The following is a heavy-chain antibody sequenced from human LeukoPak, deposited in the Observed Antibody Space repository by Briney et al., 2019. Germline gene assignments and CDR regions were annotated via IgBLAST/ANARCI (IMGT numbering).Heavy chain of an antibody. J-gene: IGHJ4*02. D-gene: IGHD2-2*03. CDR2: ISAYKGSP. CDR3: ALRHGLTFSFNFDY. CDR1: GSTLSTSV. V-gene: IGHV1-18*01. Sequence: ASVKVSCTASGSTLSTSVITWVRQAPGEGLEWVGWISAYKGSPNYAPNLQGRVTVTTDTSTSTAYMELRSLRSDDTAVYYCALRHGLTFSFNFDYWGQGTLVTVSS.